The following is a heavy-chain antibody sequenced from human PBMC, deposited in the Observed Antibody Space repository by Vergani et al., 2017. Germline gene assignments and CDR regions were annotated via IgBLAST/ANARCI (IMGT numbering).Heavy chain of an antibody. CDR2: ISGSGGST. CDR3: AKVVEWFSTLDY. V-gene: IGHV3-23*01. D-gene: IGHD3-3*01. CDR1: GFTFSSYA. J-gene: IGHJ4*02. Sequence: EVQLLESGGGLVQPGGSLRLSCAASGFTFSSYAMSWVRQAPGKGLEWVSAISGSGGSTYYADSVKGRFTISRDNSKNTLYLQMNSLRADDTAVYYCAKVVEWFSTLDYGGQGTLVTVSS.